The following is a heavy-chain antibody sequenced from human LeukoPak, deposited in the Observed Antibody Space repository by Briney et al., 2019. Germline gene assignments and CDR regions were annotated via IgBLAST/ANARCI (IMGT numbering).Heavy chain of an antibody. CDR3: ARDLGSSGWATIDY. CDR1: GGSVSSGSYY. Sequence: SETLSLTCTVSGGSVSSGSYYWSWIRQPPGKGLEWIGYIYYSGSTNYNPSLKSRVTISVDTSKNQFSLKLSSVTAADTAVCYCARDLGSSGWATIDYWGQGTLVTVSS. D-gene: IGHD6-19*01. CDR2: IYYSGST. J-gene: IGHJ4*02. V-gene: IGHV4-61*01.